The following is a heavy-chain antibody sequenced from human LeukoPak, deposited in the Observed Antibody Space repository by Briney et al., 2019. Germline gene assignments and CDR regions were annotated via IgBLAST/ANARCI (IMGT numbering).Heavy chain of an antibody. V-gene: IGHV3-30*04. Sequence: GRSLRLSCAASGFTFSSYAMHWVRQAPGKGLEWVAVISYDGSNKYYADSVKGRFTISRDNSKNTLYLQMNSLRAEDTAVYYCARDSALPTWYYYGSGSFLDDYWGKGTLVTVSS. CDR3: ARDSALPTWYYYGSGSFLDDY. CDR2: ISYDGSNK. D-gene: IGHD3-10*01. J-gene: IGHJ4*02. CDR1: GFTFSSYA.